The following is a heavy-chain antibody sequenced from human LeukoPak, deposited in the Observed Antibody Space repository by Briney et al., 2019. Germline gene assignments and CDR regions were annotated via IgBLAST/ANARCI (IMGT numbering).Heavy chain of an antibody. CDR3: ARSITSSWYGDFQH. V-gene: IGHV4-59*01. CDR2: IYYSGST. Sequence: SETLSLTCTAAGGSMSGYFWSWIRQPPGKALEWIGYIYYSGSTNYNPSLKSRVTISVDTSKNQFSLKLSSVTAADTAVYYCARSITSSWYGDFQHWGQGTLVTVSS. D-gene: IGHD6-13*01. J-gene: IGHJ1*01. CDR1: GGSMSGYF.